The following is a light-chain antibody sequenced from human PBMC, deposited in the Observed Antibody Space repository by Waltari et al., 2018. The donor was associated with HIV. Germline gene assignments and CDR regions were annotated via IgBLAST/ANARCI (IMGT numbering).Light chain of an antibody. V-gene: IGKV3-15*01. J-gene: IGKJ2*01. Sequence: EIVMTQSPATLSVSPGERATLSCRASQSVSGNLAWYQLKPGQAPRLLIYGASNRATGIPARFSGSGSGTEFTLTISSLQSEDFAVYFCHQYNNWPPYTFGQGTKLEIK. CDR1: QSVSGN. CDR2: GAS. CDR3: HQYNNWPPYT.